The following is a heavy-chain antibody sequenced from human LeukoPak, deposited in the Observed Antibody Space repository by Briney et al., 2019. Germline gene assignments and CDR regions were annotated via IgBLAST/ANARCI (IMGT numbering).Heavy chain of an antibody. Sequence: GSLRLSCAASGFTFSSYAMSWVRQAPGKGLEWVSSISSSSSYIYYADSVKGRFTISRDNAKNSLYLQMNSLRAEDTAVYYCARGDSLYGGYVGYWGQGTLVTVSS. CDR1: GFTFSSYA. D-gene: IGHD5-12*01. J-gene: IGHJ4*02. CDR3: ARGDSLYGGYVGY. V-gene: IGHV3-21*01. CDR2: ISSSSSYI.